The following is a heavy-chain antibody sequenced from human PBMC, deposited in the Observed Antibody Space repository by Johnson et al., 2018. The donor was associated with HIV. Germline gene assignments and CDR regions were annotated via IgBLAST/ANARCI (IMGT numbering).Heavy chain of an antibody. J-gene: IGHJ3*02. Sequence: QLVESGGGVVEPGRSLRLSCAASGFTFDDYAMHWVRQAPGKGLEWVSGISWNSGSIGYADSVKGRFTISRANAKNSLYLQMNSRRAEDTAVYYCVREEGNDILTRGDAFDIWGQGTMVTVSS. D-gene: IGHD3-9*01. CDR3: VREEGNDILTRGDAFDI. CDR1: GFTFDDYA. V-gene: IGHV3-9*01. CDR2: ISWNSGSI.